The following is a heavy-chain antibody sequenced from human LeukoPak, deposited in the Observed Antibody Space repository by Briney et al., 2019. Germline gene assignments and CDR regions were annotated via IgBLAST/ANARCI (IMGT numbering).Heavy chain of an antibody. Sequence: PSETLSLTCTVSGGSISSYYWSWIRQPPGKGLEWIGYIYYSGSTNYNPSLKSRVTISVDTSKNQFSLKLSSVTAADTAVYYCARGRLTTNYDYGMDVWGQGTTVTVSS. J-gene: IGHJ6*02. D-gene: IGHD4-17*01. V-gene: IGHV4-59*01. CDR1: GGSISSYY. CDR2: IYYSGST. CDR3: ARGRLTTNYDYGMDV.